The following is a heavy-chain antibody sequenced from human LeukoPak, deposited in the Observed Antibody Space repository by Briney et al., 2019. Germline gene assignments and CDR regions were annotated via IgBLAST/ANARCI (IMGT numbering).Heavy chain of an antibody. Sequence: GRSLRLSCAASGFTFSSYGMHWVRQAPGKGLEGVAVIWYDGSNKYYADSVKGRFTISRDNSKNTLYLQMNSLRAEDTAVYYCARGARTAMAAKLIYYYYGMDVWGQGTTVTVSS. CDR3: ARGARTAMAAKLIYYYYGMDV. D-gene: IGHD5-18*01. V-gene: IGHV3-33*01. CDR1: GFTFSSYG. CDR2: IWYDGSNK. J-gene: IGHJ6*02.